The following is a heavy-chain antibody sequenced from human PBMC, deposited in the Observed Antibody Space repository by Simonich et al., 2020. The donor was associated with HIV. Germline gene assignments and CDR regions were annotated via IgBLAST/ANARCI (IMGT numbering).Heavy chain of an antibody. CDR3: TTNPYYFGSGSETYYFDY. CDR2: VVTEDGAT. J-gene: IGHJ4*02. Sequence: EVQVVQSGAEVKKTGATVKISCKVSGYYFTDYYMHWVQQAPGRGLEWTGLVVTEDGATTLAEKCQGRVTITADTSTDTAYMELGSLRSEYTAVYSCTTNPYYFGSGSETYYFDYWGQGTLVTVSS. CDR1: GYYFTDYY. V-gene: IGHV1-69-2*01. D-gene: IGHD3-10*01.